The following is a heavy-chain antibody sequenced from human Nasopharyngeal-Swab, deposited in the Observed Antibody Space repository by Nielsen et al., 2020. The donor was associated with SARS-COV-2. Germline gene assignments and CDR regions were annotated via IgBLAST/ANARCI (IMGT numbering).Heavy chain of an antibody. Sequence: WIRQPPGKGLEWVGHIRSKADGGTSAYAEAVKGRITISRDDSRNTVYLQINSLKTEDTAVYYCTTNIWRWGSTAVIIGASGWGQGTLVTVSS. V-gene: IGHV3-15*01. CDR3: TTNIWRWGSTAVIIGASG. J-gene: IGHJ4*02. D-gene: IGHD3-22*01. CDR2: IRSKADGGTS.